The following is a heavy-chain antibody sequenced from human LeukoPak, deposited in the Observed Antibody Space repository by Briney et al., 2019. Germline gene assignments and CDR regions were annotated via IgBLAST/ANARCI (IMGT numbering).Heavy chain of an antibody. CDR2: ISSSSSYI. J-gene: IGHJ3*02. D-gene: IGHD2-15*01. V-gene: IGHV3-21*01. Sequence: GGSLRLSCAASGFTFSSYSMNWVRQAPGKGLEWVSSISSSSSYIYYADSVKGRFTISRDNAKNSLFLQMNSLRAEDTAVYYCARHRSGGSQDDAFDIWGQGTMVTVSS. CDR3: ARHRSGGSQDDAFDI. CDR1: GFTFSSYS.